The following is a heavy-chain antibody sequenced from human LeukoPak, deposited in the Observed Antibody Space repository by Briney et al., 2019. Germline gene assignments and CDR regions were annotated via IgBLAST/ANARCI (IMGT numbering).Heavy chain of an antibody. CDR3: ARDHRYSDRHYMAS. J-gene: IGHJ5*02. CDR1: GYIFNHHG. Sequence: ASVKVSCKASGYIFNHHGIHWVRQAPGHGLEWMGWINTDNGDTKYSEKLQDRVTITRDISASTAYMELISLQFEDTAVYTSARDHRYSDRHYMASWGQGTLVTVSS. CDR2: INTDNGDT. V-gene: IGHV1-3*04. D-gene: IGHD4-17*01.